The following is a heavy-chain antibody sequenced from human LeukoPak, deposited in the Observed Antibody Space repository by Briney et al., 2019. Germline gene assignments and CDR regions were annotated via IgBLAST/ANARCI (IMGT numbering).Heavy chain of an antibody. CDR2: ISAYNGNT. D-gene: IGHD2-2*02. J-gene: IGHJ6*02. CDR1: GYTFTSYG. CDR3: ARDSYVVVPAAIKPNSNYHYYGLDV. Sequence: ASVKVSCKASGYTFTSYGISWVRQAPGQGLERMGWISAYNGNTNYAQKLQGRVTMTTDTSTSTAYMELRSLRSDDTAVYYCARDSYVVVPAAIKPNSNYHYYGLDVWGQGTTVTVSS. V-gene: IGHV1-18*01.